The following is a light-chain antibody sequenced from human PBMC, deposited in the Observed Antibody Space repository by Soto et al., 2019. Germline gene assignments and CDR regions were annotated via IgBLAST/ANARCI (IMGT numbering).Light chain of an antibody. CDR2: DAS. V-gene: IGKV3-11*01. CDR1: QSVSSY. Sequence: ESVLTQSPATLSLSPGERATLSCRASQSVSSYLAWYQQKPGQAPRLLIYDASNRATGIPARFSGSGSGTDFTLTISSLEPEDFAVCYCQQPSNWPPCTFGQGTKLEIK. CDR3: QQPSNWPPCT. J-gene: IGKJ2*02.